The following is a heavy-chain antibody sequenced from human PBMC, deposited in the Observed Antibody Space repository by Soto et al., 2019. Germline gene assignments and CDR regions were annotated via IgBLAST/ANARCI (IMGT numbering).Heavy chain of an antibody. CDR2: IRSKANSYAT. CDR1: GFTFSGSA. CDR3: TSTYYYDSSGYYHPRLDGMDV. Sequence: GGSLRLSCAASGFTFSGSAMHWVRQASGKGLEWVGRIRSKANSYATAYAASVKGRFTISRDDSKNTAYLQMNSLKTEDTAVYYCTSTYYYDSSGYYHPRLDGMDVWGQGTTVTVS. V-gene: IGHV3-73*01. D-gene: IGHD3-22*01. J-gene: IGHJ6*02.